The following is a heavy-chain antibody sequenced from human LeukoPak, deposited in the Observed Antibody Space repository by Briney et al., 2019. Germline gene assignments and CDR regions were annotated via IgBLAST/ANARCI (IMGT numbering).Heavy chain of an antibody. V-gene: IGHV3-23*01. J-gene: IGHJ6*03. D-gene: IGHD3-10*01. CDR2: ISGSGDST. Sequence: LTGGSLRLSCAASGFTFSNYAMRWVRQAPGKGLEWVSGISGSGDSTYCADSVKGRFTISRDNSKNTLYLQMNSLRAEDTAVYYCASNYNGPGSYYRYFYYYMDVWGKGTTVTISS. CDR3: ASNYNGPGSYYRYFYYYMDV. CDR1: GFTFSNYA.